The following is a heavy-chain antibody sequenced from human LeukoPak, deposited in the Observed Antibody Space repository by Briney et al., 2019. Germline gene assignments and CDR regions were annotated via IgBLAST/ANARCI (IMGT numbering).Heavy chain of an antibody. D-gene: IGHD3-9*01. Sequence: PGGSLRLSCAASGFTFSSYAMSWVRQAPGKGLEWVSAISGSGGSTYYADSAKGRFTISRDNSKNTLYLQMNSLRAEDTAVYYCAKDRQLRYFDWLFIPFDYWGQGTLVTVSS. CDR3: AKDRQLRYFDWLFIPFDY. J-gene: IGHJ4*02. V-gene: IGHV3-23*01. CDR1: GFTFSSYA. CDR2: ISGSGGST.